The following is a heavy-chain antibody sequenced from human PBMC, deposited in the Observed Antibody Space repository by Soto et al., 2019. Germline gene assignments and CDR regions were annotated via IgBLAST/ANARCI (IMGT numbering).Heavy chain of an antibody. D-gene: IGHD5-12*01. CDR2: ISGSGDST. Sequence: EVQLLESGGGLEQPGGSLRLSCAASAFTFSNYAMSWVRQAPGKGLEWVSTISGSGDSTYYADSVKGRFTISRDNSKNTLYLQMNSLRAEDTAVYYCAKDLGYRGSSLTDYWGQGTLVTVSS. CDR1: AFTFSNYA. V-gene: IGHV3-23*01. J-gene: IGHJ4*02. CDR3: AKDLGYRGSSLTDY.